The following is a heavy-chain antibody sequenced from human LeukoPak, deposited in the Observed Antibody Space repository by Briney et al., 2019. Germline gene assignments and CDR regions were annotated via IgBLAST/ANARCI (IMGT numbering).Heavy chain of an antibody. J-gene: IGHJ5*02. V-gene: IGHV1-8*01. D-gene: IGHD2-15*01. CDR1: GYTFTSYD. CDR2: MNPNSGNT. Sequence: ASVKVSCKASGYTFTSYDINWVRQATGQGLEWMGWMNPNSGNTGYAQKFQGRVTMTRNTSISTAYMELSSLRSEDTAVYYCARRPKYCSGGSCHLDPWGQGTLVTFSS. CDR3: ARRPKYCSGGSCHLDP.